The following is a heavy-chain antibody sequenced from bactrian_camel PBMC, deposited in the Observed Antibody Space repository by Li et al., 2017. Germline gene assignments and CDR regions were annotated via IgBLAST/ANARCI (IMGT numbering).Heavy chain of an antibody. J-gene: IGHJ6*01. V-gene: IGHV3S10*01. D-gene: IGHD2*01. Sequence: DVQLVESGGGSVQAGGSLRLSCAASGLTYSSYCMGWFRQAPGKEREGVAVIDSDGLAKYADSVKGRFTISQDNAKNTLYLQMNSLKPEDTAMYYCAVTEVPASATIVTVSDFYLNPGDFGFWGQGTQVTVS. CDR3: AVTEVPASATIVTVSDFYLNPGDFGF. CDR1: GLTYSSYC. CDR2: IDSDGLA.